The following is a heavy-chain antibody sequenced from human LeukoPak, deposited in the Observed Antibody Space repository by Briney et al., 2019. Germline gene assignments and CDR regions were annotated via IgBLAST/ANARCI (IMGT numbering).Heavy chain of an antibody. CDR3: ARGLAARLTS. V-gene: IGHV6-1*01. CDR1: GDNVSSSSAA. CDR2: TYYRSKWFH. Sequence: SQTLSLTCAISGDNVSSSSAAWGWIRQSPSRGLEWLGRTYYRSKWFHDYALSVKSRITINPDTSKNQFSLQLNSVTPEGTAVYYCARGLAARLTSWGQGTLVTVSS. D-gene: IGHD6-6*01. J-gene: IGHJ4*02.